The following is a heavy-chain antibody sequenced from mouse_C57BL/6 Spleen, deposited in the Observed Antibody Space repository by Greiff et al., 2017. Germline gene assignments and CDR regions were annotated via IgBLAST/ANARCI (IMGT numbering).Heavy chain of an antibody. CDR3: ARSSLYSNYIYAMDY. V-gene: IGHV1-82*01. D-gene: IGHD2-5*01. CDR2: IYPGDGDT. CDR1: GYAFSSSW. Sequence: VQLQQSGPELVKPGASVKISCKASGYAFSSSWMNWVKQRPGKGLEWIGRIYPGDGDTNYNGKFKGKATLTADKSSSTAYMQLSSLTSEDSAVYVCARSSLYSNYIYAMDYWGQGTSVTVSS. J-gene: IGHJ4*01.